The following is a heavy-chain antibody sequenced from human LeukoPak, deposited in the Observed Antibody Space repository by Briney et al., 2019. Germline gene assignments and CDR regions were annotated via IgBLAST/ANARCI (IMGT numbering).Heavy chain of an antibody. J-gene: IGHJ4*02. CDR3: AKGAVSGRVAGWFDF. CDR1: GFAFSSYT. CDR2: ISRSGDTT. V-gene: IGHV3-23*01. D-gene: IGHD6-19*01. Sequence: GGSLRLSCAASGFAFSSYTMSWVRQAPGKGLEWVSAISRSGDTTYYADSVRGRFTISRDNSKNTVYLQMNSLRAEDTAVFYCAKGAVSGRVAGWFDFWGQGTLVTVSS.